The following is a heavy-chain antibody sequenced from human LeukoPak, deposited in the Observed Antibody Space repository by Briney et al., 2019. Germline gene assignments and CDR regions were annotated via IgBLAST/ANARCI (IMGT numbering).Heavy chain of an antibody. CDR1: GFTFSDYY. CDR3: ARDGGYDSFDY. D-gene: IGHD5-12*01. CDR2: ISGSASTI. Sequence: GGSLRLSCAASGFTFSDYYMSWIRQAPGKGLEWVSYISGSASTIYYADSVKGRFTISRDSAKNSLYLQMNSLRAEDTAVYYCARDGGYDSFDYWGQGTLVTVSS. V-gene: IGHV3-11*04. J-gene: IGHJ4*02.